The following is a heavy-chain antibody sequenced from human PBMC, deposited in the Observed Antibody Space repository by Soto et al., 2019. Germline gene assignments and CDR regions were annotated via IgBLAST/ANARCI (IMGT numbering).Heavy chain of an antibody. CDR1: GGSISSGGYY. D-gene: IGHD4-17*01. V-gene: IGHV4-31*03. J-gene: IGHJ4*02. CDR3: ARSPEATVTAFDY. Sequence: QVQLQESGPGLVKPSQTLSLTCTVSGGSISSGGYYWSWIRQHPGKGLEWIGYIYYSGSTYYNPSLKSRVSISVDTSKNQFYLMLSSVTAADTAVYYCARSPEATVTAFDYWGQGTLVTVSS. CDR2: IYYSGST.